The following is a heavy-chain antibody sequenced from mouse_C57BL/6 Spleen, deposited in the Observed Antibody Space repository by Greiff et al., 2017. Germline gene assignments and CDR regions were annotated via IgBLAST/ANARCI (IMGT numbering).Heavy chain of an antibody. Sequence: DVHLVESGGGLVKPGGSLKLSCAASGFTFSDYGMHWVRQAPEKGLEWVAYISSGSSTIYYADTVKGRFTISRDNAKNTLFLQMTSLRSEDTAMYYCARHYGNYFDVWGTGTTVTVSS. CDR1: GFTFSDYG. D-gene: IGHD2-1*01. J-gene: IGHJ1*03. CDR3: ARHYGNYFDV. V-gene: IGHV5-17*01. CDR2: ISSGSSTI.